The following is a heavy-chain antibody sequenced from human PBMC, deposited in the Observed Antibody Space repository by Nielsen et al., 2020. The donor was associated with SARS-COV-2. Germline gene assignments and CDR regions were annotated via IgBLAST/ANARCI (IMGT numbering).Heavy chain of an antibody. V-gene: IGHV4-59*01. CDR1: GGSISSYY. CDR2: IYYSGST. CDR3: ARDWSGNAFDI. Sequence: GSLRLSCTVSGGSISSYYWSWIRQPPGKGLEWIGYIYYSGSTNYNPSLKSRVTISVDTSKNQFSLKLSSVTAADTAVYYCARDWSGNAFDIWGQGTMVTVPS. J-gene: IGHJ3*02.